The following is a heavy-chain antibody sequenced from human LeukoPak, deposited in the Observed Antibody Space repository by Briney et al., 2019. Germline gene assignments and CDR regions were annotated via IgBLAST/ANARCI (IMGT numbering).Heavy chain of an antibody. V-gene: IGHV3-15*01. CDR3: TTVRATWGY. J-gene: IGHJ4*02. D-gene: IGHD3-16*01. CDR2: IKSKTDGGTT. CDR1: GFTFSDAW. Sequence: GGSLRLSCAASGFTFSDAWMSWVRQAPGKGLEWVGRIKSKTDGGTTDYAAPVKDRFTISRDDSQNTLYLQMNSLKSDNTAVYYCTTVRATWGYWGQGTLVTVSS.